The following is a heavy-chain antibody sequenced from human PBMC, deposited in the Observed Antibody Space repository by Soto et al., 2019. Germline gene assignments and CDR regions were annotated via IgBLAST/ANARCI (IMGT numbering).Heavy chain of an antibody. V-gene: IGHV1-18*01. Sequence: ASVKVSCKASGYTFTSYGISWVRQAPGQGLEWMGWISAYNGNTNYAQKLQGRVTMTTDTSTSTAYMELRSLRSDDTAVYYCAVFYQQPLYYGMEVWGQGTTVTV. J-gene: IGHJ6*02. CDR1: GYTFTSYG. CDR3: AVFYQQPLYYGMEV. D-gene: IGHD2-2*01. CDR2: ISAYNGNT.